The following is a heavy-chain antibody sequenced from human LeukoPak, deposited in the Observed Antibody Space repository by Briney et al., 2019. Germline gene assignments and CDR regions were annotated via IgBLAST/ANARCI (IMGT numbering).Heavy chain of an antibody. CDR2: ISYGGAT. CDR3: ARHGGTLDYFDS. CDR1: NGSISTYY. D-gene: IGHD1-26*01. Sequence: SETLSLTCSVTNGSISTYYWSWIRQSPGKGLEWIGYISYGGATTYNPSLKRRVTISVDSPKNHFSLRLTSLTAADTALYYCARHGGTLDYFDSWGPGSLVTVSS. V-gene: IGHV4-59*08. J-gene: IGHJ4*02.